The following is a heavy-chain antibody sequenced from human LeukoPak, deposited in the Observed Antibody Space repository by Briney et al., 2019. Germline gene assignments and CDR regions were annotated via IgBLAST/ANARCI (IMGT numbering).Heavy chain of an antibody. CDR2: IYTSGST. J-gene: IGHJ4*02. CDR3: ARGGGFKSAGAFDY. CDR1: GGSISSYY. Sequence: SETLSLTCTVSGGSISSYYWSWIRQPAGKGLEWIGRIYTSGSTNYNPSLKSRVTISVDTSKNQFSLKLSSVTAADTAVYYCARGGGFKSAGAFDYWGQGTQVTVSS. D-gene: IGHD3-10*01. V-gene: IGHV4-4*07.